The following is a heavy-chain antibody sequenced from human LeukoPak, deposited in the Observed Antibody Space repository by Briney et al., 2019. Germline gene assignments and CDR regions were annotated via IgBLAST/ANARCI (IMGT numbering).Heavy chain of an antibody. CDR3: ARELRSNYDFWSGYYLYYYYYMDV. CDR2: ISYDGSNK. V-gene: IGHV3-30*04. D-gene: IGHD3-3*01. CDR1: GFTFSSYA. Sequence: PGRSLRLSCAASGFTFSSYAMHWVRQAPGKGLEWVAVISYDGSNKYYADSVKGRFTISRDNSKNSLYLQMNSLRAEDTAVYYCARELRSNYDFWSGYYLYYYYYMDVWGKGTTVTVSS. J-gene: IGHJ6*03.